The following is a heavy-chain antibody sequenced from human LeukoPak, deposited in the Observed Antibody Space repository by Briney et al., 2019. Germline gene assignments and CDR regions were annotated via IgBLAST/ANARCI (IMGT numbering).Heavy chain of an antibody. CDR3: TRVEPGMIGRDAFDI. V-gene: IGHV3-49*03. D-gene: IGHD3-22*01. J-gene: IGHJ3*02. CDR2: IRSKAYGGTT. Sequence: PGRSLRLSCTASGFTFGDYAMSWFRQAPGKGLEWVGFIRSKAYGGTTEYAASVKGGFTISRDDSKSIAYLQMNSLKTEDTAVYYCTRVEPGMIGRDAFDIWGQGTMVTVSS. CDR1: GFTFGDYA.